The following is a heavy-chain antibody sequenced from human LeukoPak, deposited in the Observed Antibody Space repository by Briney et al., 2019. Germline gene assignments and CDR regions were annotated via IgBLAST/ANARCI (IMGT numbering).Heavy chain of an antibody. CDR2: ISSSGSTI. J-gene: IGHJ6*03. Sequence: GGSLRLSCAASGFTFSDYYMSWVRQAPGKGLEWVSYISSSGSTIYYADSVKGRFTISRDNAKNSPYLQMNSLRAEDTAVYYCARVERDRYFDWLWNYDYYMDVWGKGTTVTIPS. CDR3: ARVERDRYFDWLWNYDYYMDV. CDR1: GFTFSDYY. D-gene: IGHD3-9*01. V-gene: IGHV3-11*01.